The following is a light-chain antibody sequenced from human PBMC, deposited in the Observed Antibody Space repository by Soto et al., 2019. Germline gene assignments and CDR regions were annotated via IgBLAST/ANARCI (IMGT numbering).Light chain of an antibody. CDR3: QQYKIYSQT. Sequence: DIQMTQSPATLSASVGDRVTITCRASQSITNWMAWYQQKVGRAPKLLIYDASTLETGVPSRFSGSGSGTEFTLTISSLQPDDFATYYCQQYKIYSQTFGQGTRVEIK. CDR2: DAS. J-gene: IGKJ1*01. CDR1: QSITNW. V-gene: IGKV1-5*01.